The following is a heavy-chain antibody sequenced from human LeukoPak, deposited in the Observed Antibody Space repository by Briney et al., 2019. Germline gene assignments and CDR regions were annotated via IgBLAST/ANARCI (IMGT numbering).Heavy chain of an antibody. CDR3: ARDQVVVAATKYYYYYYYMDV. V-gene: IGHV3-21*01. D-gene: IGHD2-15*01. Sequence: GGSLRLSCAASGFTFSSYSMNWVRQAPGKGLEWVSSISSSSSYIYYADSVKGRFTISRDNAKNSLYLQMNSLRAEDTAVYYCARDQVVVAATKYYYYYYYMDVWGKGTTITVSS. CDR1: GFTFSSYS. CDR2: ISSSSSYI. J-gene: IGHJ6*03.